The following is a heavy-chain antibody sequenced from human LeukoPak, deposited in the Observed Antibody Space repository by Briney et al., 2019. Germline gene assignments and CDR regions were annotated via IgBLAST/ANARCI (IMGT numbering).Heavy chain of an antibody. CDR3: ARALIGYYFDY. J-gene: IGHJ4*02. D-gene: IGHD2-8*01. Sequence: GGSLRLSCAASGFTFSRYSMNWVRQAPGKGLEWVSCISSSSSYIYYANSVKGRFTISRDNSKNSLYLQMNSLRAEDTAVYYCARALIGYYFDYWGQGTLVTVSS. V-gene: IGHV3-21*06. CDR1: GFTFSRYS. CDR2: ISSSSSYI.